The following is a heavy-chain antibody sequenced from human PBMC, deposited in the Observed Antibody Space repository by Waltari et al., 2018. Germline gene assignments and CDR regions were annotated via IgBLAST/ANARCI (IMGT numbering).Heavy chain of an antibody. CDR1: GGSFSGYY. D-gene: IGHD2-2*01. Sequence: QVQLQQWGAGLLKPSETLSLTCAVYGGSFSGYYWSWIRQPPGKGLEWIGEINHSGSTNYNLSPKSRVTISVDTSKNQFSLKLSSVTAADTAVYYCARHRYSVVVPAAFDYWGQGTLVTVSS. CDR3: ARHRYSVVVPAAFDY. CDR2: INHSGST. J-gene: IGHJ4*02. V-gene: IGHV4-34*01.